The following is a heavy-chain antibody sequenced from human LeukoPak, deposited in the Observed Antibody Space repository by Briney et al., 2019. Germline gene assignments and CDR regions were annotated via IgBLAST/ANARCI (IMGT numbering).Heavy chain of an antibody. CDR3: AKDISPSIAVAGTVQPGWFDP. D-gene: IGHD6-19*01. CDR2: ISWYSGSI. V-gene: IGHV3-9*01. CDR1: GFTFDDYA. J-gene: IGHJ5*02. Sequence: QPGGSLRLSCAASGFTFDDYAMHWVRQAPGKGLEWVSGISWYSGSIGYAASVKGRFTISRDNAKNSLYLQMNSLRAEDTALYYCAKDISPSIAVAGTVQPGWFDPWGQGTLVTVSS.